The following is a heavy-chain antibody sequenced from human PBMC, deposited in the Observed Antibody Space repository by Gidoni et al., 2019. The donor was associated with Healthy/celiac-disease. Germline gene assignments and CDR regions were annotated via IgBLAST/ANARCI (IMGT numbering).Heavy chain of an antibody. J-gene: IGHJ4*02. CDR3: AKSFDILTGYYTVNYFDY. Sequence: QVQLVESGGGVVQPGRSLRLSCAASGFTFSSYGMHWVRRAPGKGLEWVAVISYDGSNKYYADSVKGRFTISRDNSKNTLYLQMNSLRAEDTAVYYCAKSFDILTGYYTVNYFDYWGQGTLVTVSS. CDR1: GFTFSSYG. CDR2: ISYDGSNK. V-gene: IGHV3-30*18. D-gene: IGHD3-9*01.